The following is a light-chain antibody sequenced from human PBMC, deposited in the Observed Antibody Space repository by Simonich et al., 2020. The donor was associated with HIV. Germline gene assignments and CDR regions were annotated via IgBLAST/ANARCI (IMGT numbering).Light chain of an antibody. CDR3: CSFAGIYTFEL. CDR1: SSDVGAYNY. J-gene: IGLJ3*02. CDR2: DVN. V-gene: IGLV2-11*01. Sequence: QSALTQPASVSGSPGQSITISCTGTSSDVGAYNYVSWYQQHPGKAPKLVIYDVNKRPSGVPDRFSGSKSGNTASLTISGLQAEDEADYYCCSFAGIYTFELFGGGTKLTVL.